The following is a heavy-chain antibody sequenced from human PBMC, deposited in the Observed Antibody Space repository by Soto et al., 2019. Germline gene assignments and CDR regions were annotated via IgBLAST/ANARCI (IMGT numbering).Heavy chain of an antibody. Sequence: EVQLLESGGGLVQPGGSLRLSCGVSGFTFNDFEMNWVRQAPGKGPEWLAYIDGSGATKKYADSVRGRFTISRDNPNNSLFLQMNSLSAADTAIYYCARGFGRFNYWGQGTLVSVSS. V-gene: IGHV3-48*03. D-gene: IGHD3-10*01. CDR3: ARGFGRFNY. J-gene: IGHJ4*02. CDR2: IDGSGATK. CDR1: GFTFNDFE.